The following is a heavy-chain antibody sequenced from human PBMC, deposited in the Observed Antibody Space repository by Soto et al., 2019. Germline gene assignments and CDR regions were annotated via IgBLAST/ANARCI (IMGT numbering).Heavy chain of an antibody. V-gene: IGHV3-7*01. CDR2: IRQDGNEI. Sequence: GGSLRLSCAASGFTFSNYWMSWVRQAPGKGLEWVANIRQDGNEIYYVDSVKGRFTISRDNAKNSLYLQMNSLRAEDAALYYCARDGVWYGMDVWGQGTTVTVSS. J-gene: IGHJ6*02. D-gene: IGHD2-21*02. CDR1: GFTFSNYW. CDR3: ARDGVWYGMDV.